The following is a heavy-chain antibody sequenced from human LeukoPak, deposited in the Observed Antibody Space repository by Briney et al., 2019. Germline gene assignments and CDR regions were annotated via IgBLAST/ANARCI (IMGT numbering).Heavy chain of an antibody. CDR3: ARDNSVGDIAWWFDP. V-gene: IGHV1-46*01. Sequence: GASVKVSCKASGYSFINNWMHWVRQVPGQGLEWMGLINPTGSSTLYAQKFQGRVTMTRDMSTSTDYMELSSLRSEDTAIYYCARDNSVGDIAWWFDPWGQGTLVTVSS. D-gene: IGHD3-10*01. J-gene: IGHJ5*02. CDR2: INPTGSST. CDR1: GYSFINNW.